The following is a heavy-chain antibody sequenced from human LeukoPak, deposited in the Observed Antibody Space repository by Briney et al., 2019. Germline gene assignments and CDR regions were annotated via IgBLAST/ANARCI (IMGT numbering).Heavy chain of an antibody. J-gene: IGHJ5*02. CDR2: INPNSGGT. V-gene: IGHV1-2*02. D-gene: IGHD3-10*01. CDR1: GYTFTGYY. Sequence: GASVKVSCKASGYTFTGYYIHWVRQAPGQGLEWMGWINPNSGGTNYAQKFQGRVTMTRDTSISTAYMELSRLRSDDTAVYYCAREHITMVRGVMVHEDWFDPWGQGTLVTVSS. CDR3: AREHITMVRGVMVHEDWFDP.